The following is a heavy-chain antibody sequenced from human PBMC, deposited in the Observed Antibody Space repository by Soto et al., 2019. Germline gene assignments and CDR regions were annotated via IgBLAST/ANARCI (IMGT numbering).Heavy chain of an antibody. D-gene: IGHD3-16*02. CDR3: ARDKDLGELSLSGAFDI. CDR1: GYTFTSYD. Sequence: ASVKVSCKASGYTFTSYDINWVRQATGQGLEWMGWMNPNSGNTGYAQKFQGRVTMTRNTSISTAYMELSSLRSEDTAVYYCARDKDLGELSLSGAFDIWGQGTMVTVSS. J-gene: IGHJ3*02. CDR2: MNPNSGNT. V-gene: IGHV1-8*01.